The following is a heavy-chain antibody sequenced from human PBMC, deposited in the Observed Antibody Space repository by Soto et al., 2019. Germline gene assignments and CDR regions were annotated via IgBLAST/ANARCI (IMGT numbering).Heavy chain of an antibody. D-gene: IGHD6-13*01. CDR2: IYYSGST. J-gene: IGHJ4*02. CDR3: ARAYSSPYGGPGGY. V-gene: IGHV4-59*01. Sequence: SETLSLTCTVSGGSISSYYWSWIRQPPGKGLEWIGYIYYSGSTNYNPSLKSRVTISVDTSKNQFSLKLSSVTAADTAVYYCARAYSSPYGGPGGYWGQGTLVTVSS. CDR1: GGSISSYY.